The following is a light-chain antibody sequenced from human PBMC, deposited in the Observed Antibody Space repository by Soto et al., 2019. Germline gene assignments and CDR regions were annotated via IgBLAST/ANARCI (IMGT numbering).Light chain of an antibody. J-gene: IGLJ2*01. V-gene: IGLV2-8*01. CDR3: AAWDDSVRGVV. CDR2: EVS. Sequence: QSALTQPPSASGSPGQSVTISCTGTSSDVGAYNYVSWYQQHPGKAPKLMIHEVSKRPSGVPDRFSASKSGNTASLTVSGLQAEDEADYHCAAWDDSVRGVVFGGGTKVTVL. CDR1: SSDVGAYNY.